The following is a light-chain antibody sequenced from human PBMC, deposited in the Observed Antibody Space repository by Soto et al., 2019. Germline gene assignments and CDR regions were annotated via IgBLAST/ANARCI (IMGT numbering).Light chain of an antibody. J-gene: IGKJ5*01. CDR1: QDISNY. CDR3: QQYDSLLT. Sequence: DIQMTQSPSSLSASVGDRVTITCQASQDISNYLNWYQQKPGKAPKLLIYDASNLETGVPSRLSGSGSGTDFTFTISSLQPEDIATYYCQQYDSLLTFGQGTRLVIK. CDR2: DAS. V-gene: IGKV1-33*01.